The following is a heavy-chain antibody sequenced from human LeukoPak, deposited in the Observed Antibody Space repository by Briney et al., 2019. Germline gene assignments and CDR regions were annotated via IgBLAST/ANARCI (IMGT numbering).Heavy chain of an antibody. D-gene: IGHD2-2*01. J-gene: IGHJ4*02. CDR3: ARGGYQLLDN. CDR2: ISGSGDTI. Sequence: PGGSLRLSCAASGFTFSDYYMSWIRQAPGEGLEWVSYISGSGDTIYYAESVKGRFTISRDNAKNSLYLQMNSLRVEDTTVYYCARGGYQLLDNWGQGTLVTVSS. CDR1: GFTFSDYY. V-gene: IGHV3-11*04.